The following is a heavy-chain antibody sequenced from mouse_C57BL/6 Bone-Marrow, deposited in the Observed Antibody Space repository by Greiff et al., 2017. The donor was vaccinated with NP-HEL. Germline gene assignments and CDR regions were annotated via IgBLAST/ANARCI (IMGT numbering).Heavy chain of an antibody. V-gene: IGHV1-26*01. CDR3: APYGNYHYYAMDY. Sequence: VQLQQSGPELVKPGASVKISCKASGYTFTDYYMNWVKQSHGKSLEWIGDINPNNGGTSYNQKFKGKATLTVDKSSITAYMELRSLTSEDSAVYYCAPYGNYHYYAMDYWGQGTSVTVSS. CDR1: GYTFTDYY. CDR2: INPNNGGT. J-gene: IGHJ4*01. D-gene: IGHD2-10*02.